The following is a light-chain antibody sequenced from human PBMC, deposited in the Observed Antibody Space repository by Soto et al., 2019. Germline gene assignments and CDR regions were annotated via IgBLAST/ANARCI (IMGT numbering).Light chain of an antibody. Sequence: QSALAQPRSVSGSPGQSVTISCTGAGSDVGGYNYVSWYQQHPGKAPKLMIYDVSKRPSGVPDRFSGSKSGNTASLTISGLQTEDEADYFCSSYSISTAYLFGTGTKVTVL. CDR2: DVS. V-gene: IGLV2-11*01. CDR1: GSDVGGYNY. CDR3: SSYSISTAYL. J-gene: IGLJ1*01.